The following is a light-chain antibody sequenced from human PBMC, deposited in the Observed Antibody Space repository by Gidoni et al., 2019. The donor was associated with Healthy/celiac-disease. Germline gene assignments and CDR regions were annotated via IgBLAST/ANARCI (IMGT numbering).Light chain of an antibody. CDR3: QQYGSSFT. J-gene: IGKJ3*01. Sequence: EIVLTQSPGTLSLSPGERATLSCRASQTVSSTYLAWYQQKPGQAPRLPIYGASNRATGIPDRFSGSGSGTDFTLTISRLEPEDFAVYYGQQYGSSFTFGPGTKVDIK. V-gene: IGKV3-20*01. CDR1: QTVSSTY. CDR2: GAS.